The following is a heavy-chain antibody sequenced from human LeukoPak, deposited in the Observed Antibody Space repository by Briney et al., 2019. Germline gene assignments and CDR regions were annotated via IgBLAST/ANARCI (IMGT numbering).Heavy chain of an antibody. J-gene: IGHJ5*02. CDR3: ARHRRSSRGVVVITATPGWFDP. Sequence: SETLSLTCTVSGDSISSDCYYWGWLRQPPGKGLEWFGSIYYSGSTYYNPSLKSRVTISVDTSKNQFSLKLNSVTAADTALYYCARHRRSSRGVVVITATPGWFDPWGQGTLVTVSS. D-gene: IGHD2-15*01. CDR1: GDSISSDCYY. V-gene: IGHV4-39*01. CDR2: IYYSGST.